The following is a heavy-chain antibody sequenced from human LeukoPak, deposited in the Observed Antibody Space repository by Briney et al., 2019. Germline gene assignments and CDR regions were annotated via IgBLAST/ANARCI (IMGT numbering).Heavy chain of an antibody. CDR2: IYYSGST. V-gene: IGHV4-59*01. Sequence: SETLSLTCTVSGGSISSYYWSWIRQPPGKGLEWIGYIYYSGSTNYNPSLKSRVTISVDTSKNQFSLKLSSVTAADTAVYYCARALLYYDSSGYGYWGQGTLVTVSS. CDR1: GGSISSYY. CDR3: ARALLYYDSSGYGY. D-gene: IGHD3-22*01. J-gene: IGHJ4*02.